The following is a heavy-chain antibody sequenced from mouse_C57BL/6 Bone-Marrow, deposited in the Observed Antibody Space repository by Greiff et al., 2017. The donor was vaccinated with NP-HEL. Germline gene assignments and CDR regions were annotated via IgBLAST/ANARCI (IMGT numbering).Heavy chain of an antibody. D-gene: IGHD1-1*01. CDR3: TRDSLYYYGSSWFAY. CDR2: LSSGGDYI. Sequence: EVKLMESGEGLVKPGGSLKLSCAASGFTFSSYAMSWVRQTPEKRLEWVAYLSSGGDYIYYAATVKGRFTISRDNARNTLYLQMSSLKSEDTAMYYCTRDSLYYYGSSWFAYWGQGTLVTVSA. CDR1: GFTFSSYA. V-gene: IGHV5-9-1*02. J-gene: IGHJ3*01.